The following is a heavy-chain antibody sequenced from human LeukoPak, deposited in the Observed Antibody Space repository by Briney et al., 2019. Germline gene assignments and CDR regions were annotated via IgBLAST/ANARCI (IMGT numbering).Heavy chain of an antibody. Sequence: PSETLSLTCAVYGGSLSGYYWSWIRQPPGKGLEWIGEINHSGSTNYNPSLKSRVTISVDTSKNQFSLKLSSVTAADTAVYYCARDLRNYYDSSGYSPFGYWGQGTLVTVSS. CDR3: ARDLRNYYDSSGYSPFGY. D-gene: IGHD3-22*01. CDR2: INHSGST. V-gene: IGHV4-34*01. J-gene: IGHJ4*02. CDR1: GGSLSGYY.